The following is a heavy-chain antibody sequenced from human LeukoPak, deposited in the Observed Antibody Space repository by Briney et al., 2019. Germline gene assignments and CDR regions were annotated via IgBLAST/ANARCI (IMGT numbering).Heavy chain of an antibody. CDR3: ARHLVYDSSGYDRIDAFDI. D-gene: IGHD3-22*01. CDR1: GFTFSSYG. Sequence: GGSLRLSCAASGFTFSSYGMSWVRQSPGKGLEWVANITQDGSEKYYVDSVKGRFTIYRDNAKNSLYLQMNSRRAEDTAVYYCARHLVYDSSGYDRIDAFDIWGLGTMVTVSS. V-gene: IGHV3-7*01. J-gene: IGHJ3*02. CDR2: ITQDGSEK.